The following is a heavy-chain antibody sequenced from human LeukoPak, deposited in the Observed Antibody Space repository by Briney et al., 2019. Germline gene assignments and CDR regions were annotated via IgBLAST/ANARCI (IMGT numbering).Heavy chain of an antibody. J-gene: IGHJ3*02. CDR2: IFSSGST. V-gene: IGHV4-59*10. D-gene: IGHD3-10*01. CDR1: GGSFSGYY. CDR3: ARGFQISSPQSGSFDI. Sequence: PSETLSLTCAVYGGSFSGYYWSWIRQPAGKGLEWIGRIFSSGSTNYNPSLKSRVTMSVDTSKNQFSLRLTSVTAADTAVYYCARGFQISSPQSGSFDIWGQGTMVTVSS.